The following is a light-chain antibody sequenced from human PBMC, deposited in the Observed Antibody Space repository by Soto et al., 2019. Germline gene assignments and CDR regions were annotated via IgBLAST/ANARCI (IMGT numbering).Light chain of an antibody. J-gene: IGKJ5*01. CDR2: GAS. CDR1: HSVSSN. V-gene: IGKV3-15*01. CDR3: QQYGRATPIT. Sequence: MVTTHCPSTLSLSSRETATPYRRPSHSVSSNVAWYQHKPGQAARLLIYGASTRATGIPARFSGSGSGTDFTLTISRLEPDDSAVYYCQQYGRATPITFGRGTRLGI.